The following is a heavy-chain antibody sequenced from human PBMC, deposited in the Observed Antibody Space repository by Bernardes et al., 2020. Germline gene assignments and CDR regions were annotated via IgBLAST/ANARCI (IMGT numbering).Heavy chain of an antibody. V-gene: IGHV4-34*01. D-gene: IGHD4-17*01. CDR1: GGSFSGYY. J-gene: IGHJ2*01. CDR3: ARVRVTTYYWYFDL. Sequence: SETLSLTCAVYGGSFSGYYWSWIRQPPGKGLEWIGEINHSGSTNYNPSLKSRVTISVDTSKNQFSLKLSSVTAADTAVYYCARVRVTTYYWYFDLWGRGTLVTVSS. CDR2: INHSGST.